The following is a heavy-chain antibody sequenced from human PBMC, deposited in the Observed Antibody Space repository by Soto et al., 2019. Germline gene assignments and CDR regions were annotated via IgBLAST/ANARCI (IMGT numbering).Heavy chain of an antibody. CDR3: AKDGGYSSSPYYYYYYGMDV. CDR1: GFTFSSYA. V-gene: IGHV3-23*01. J-gene: IGHJ6*02. CDR2: ISGSGGST. D-gene: IGHD6-6*01. Sequence: PGGSLRLSCAASGFTFSSYAMSWVRQAPGKGLEWVSAISGSGGSTYYADSVKGRFTISRDNSKNTLYLQMNSLRAEDTAVYYCAKDGGYSSSPYYYYYYGMDVWGQGTTVTVSS.